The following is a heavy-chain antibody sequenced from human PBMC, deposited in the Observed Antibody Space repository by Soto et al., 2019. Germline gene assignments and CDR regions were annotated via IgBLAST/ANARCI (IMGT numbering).Heavy chain of an antibody. Sequence: QVQLQESGPGLVKPSETLSLTCTVPGGSVSIGTYYWSWIRQPPGKGLEWIGFIHYSGSTNYNPSLKSRVTMSVDTSNNQFSLKLTSVNAADTAVYYCTRGGDAYKNGHWGQGTLVTVYS. CDR1: GGSVSIGTYY. V-gene: IGHV4-61*01. D-gene: IGHD2-21*01. CDR3: TRGGDAYKNGH. J-gene: IGHJ4*02. CDR2: IHYSGST.